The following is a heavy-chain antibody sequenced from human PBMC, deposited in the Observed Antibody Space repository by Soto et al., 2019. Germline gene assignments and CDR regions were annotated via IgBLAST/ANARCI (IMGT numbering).Heavy chain of an antibody. D-gene: IGHD3-10*01. J-gene: IGHJ3*02. V-gene: IGHV5-51*01. CDR3: ARARNNLWFGELLYRLDPLAI. CDR2: IYPGDSDT. Sequence: GESLKISCKGSGYSFTSYWIGWVRQMPGKGLEWMGIIYPGDSDTRYSPSFQGQVTISADKSISTAYLQWSSLKASDTAMYYCARARNNLWFGELLYRLDPLAIWGQGTMVTVSS. CDR1: GYSFTSYW.